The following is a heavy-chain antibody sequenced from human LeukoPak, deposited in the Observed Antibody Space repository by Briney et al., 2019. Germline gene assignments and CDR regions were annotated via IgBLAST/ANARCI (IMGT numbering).Heavy chain of an antibody. Sequence: SETLSLTCTVSGGSISSYYWSWIRQPPGKGLEWIGYIYYSGSTNYNPSLKSRVTISVDTSKNQFSLKLSSVTAADTAVYYCARGANYDSSGYYYYYYGMDVWGQGTTVTVSS. V-gene: IGHV4-59*01. CDR2: IYYSGST. CDR3: ARGANYDSSGYYYYYYGMDV. CDR1: GGSISSYY. J-gene: IGHJ6*02. D-gene: IGHD3-22*01.